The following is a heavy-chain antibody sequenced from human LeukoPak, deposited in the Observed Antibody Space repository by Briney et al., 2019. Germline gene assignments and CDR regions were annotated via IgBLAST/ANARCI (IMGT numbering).Heavy chain of an antibody. CDR1: GGSISSYY. V-gene: IGHV4-59*01. CDR2: IYYSGST. D-gene: IGHD3-10*01. Sequence: SETLSLTCTVSGGSISSYYWSWIRQPPGKGLEWIGYIYYSGSTNYNPSLKSRVTISVDTSKNQFSLKLSSVTAADTAVYYCARERGEGDHVLLWFGELSEYYMDVWGKGTTVTVSS. CDR3: ARERGEGDHVLLWFGELSEYYMDV. J-gene: IGHJ6*03.